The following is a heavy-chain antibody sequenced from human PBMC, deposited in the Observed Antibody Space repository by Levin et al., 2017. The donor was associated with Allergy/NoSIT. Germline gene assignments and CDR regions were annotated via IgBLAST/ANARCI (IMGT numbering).Heavy chain of an antibody. Sequence: PGGSLRLSCAASGFTFSSYGMHWVRQAPGKGLEWVAVIWYDGSNKYYADSVKGRFTISRDNSKNTLYLQMNSLRAEDTAVYYCGRGRDGYNLMDYWGQGTLVTVSS. J-gene: IGHJ4*02. D-gene: IGHD5-24*01. CDR2: IWYDGSNK. CDR3: GRGRDGYNLMDY. V-gene: IGHV3-33*01. CDR1: GFTFSSYG.